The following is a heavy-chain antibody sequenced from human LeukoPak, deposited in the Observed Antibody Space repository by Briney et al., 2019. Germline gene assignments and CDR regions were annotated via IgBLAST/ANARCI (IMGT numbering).Heavy chain of an antibody. V-gene: IGHV3-48*01. Sequence: PGGSLRLSCAASGFTFSSYSMNWVRQAPGKGLEWVSYISSSSSTIYYADSVKGRFTISRDNAKNSLYLQMNSLRAEDTAVYYCAKSPRGYYYDSSGYYPDWGQGTLVTVSS. CDR1: GFTFSSYS. J-gene: IGHJ4*02. CDR2: ISSSSSTI. CDR3: AKSPRGYYYDSSGYYPD. D-gene: IGHD3-22*01.